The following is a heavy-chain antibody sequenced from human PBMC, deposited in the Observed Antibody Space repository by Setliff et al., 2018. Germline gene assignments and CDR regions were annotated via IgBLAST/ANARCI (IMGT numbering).Heavy chain of an antibody. J-gene: IGHJ6*03. V-gene: IGHV1-69*13. CDR2: IIPMFGTT. CDR1: GYTLTELS. Sequence: ASVKVSCKVSGYTLTELSMHWVRQAPGQGLEWMGGIIPMFGTTNYAQKFPGRVTLTADEATSTAYMELSSLRSEDTAVYYCARVVGFGYYTDVWGKGTTVTVSS. D-gene: IGHD3-10*01. CDR3: ARVVGFGYYTDV.